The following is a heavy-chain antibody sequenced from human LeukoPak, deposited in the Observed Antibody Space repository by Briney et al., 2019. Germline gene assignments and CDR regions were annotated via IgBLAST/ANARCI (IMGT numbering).Heavy chain of an antibody. Sequence: GGSLRLSCAASGFTFSSYNMNWVRQAPGKGLEWVSSITSSSSYIYYADSVKGRFTISRDSAKNSLYLQINSLRAEDTAVYYCARDPYSGGYGDYYYYYMDVWGKGTTVTISS. CDR2: ITSSSSYI. CDR1: GFTFSSYN. J-gene: IGHJ6*03. CDR3: ARDPYSGGYGDYYYYYMDV. V-gene: IGHV3-21*01. D-gene: IGHD1-26*01.